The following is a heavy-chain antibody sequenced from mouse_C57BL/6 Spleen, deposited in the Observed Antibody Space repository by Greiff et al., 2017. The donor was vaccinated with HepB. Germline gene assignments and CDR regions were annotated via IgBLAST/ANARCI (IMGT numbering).Heavy chain of an antibody. J-gene: IGHJ3*01. CDR1: GFTFSSYG. CDR2: ISSGGSYT. V-gene: IGHV5-6*01. D-gene: IGHD1-1*01. CDR3: ARHSDYYGSSPFAY. Sequence: EVQRVESGGDLVKPGGSLKLSCAASGFTFSSYGMSWVRQTPDKRLEWVATISSGGSYTYYPDSVKGRFTISRDNAKNTLYLQMSSLKSEDTAMYYCARHSDYYGSSPFAYWGQGTLVTVSA.